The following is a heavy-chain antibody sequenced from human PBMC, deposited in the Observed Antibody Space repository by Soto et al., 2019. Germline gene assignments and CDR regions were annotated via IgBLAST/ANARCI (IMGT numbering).Heavy chain of an antibody. Sequence: GGSLRLSCVASGFTFDTYGIHWVRQAPGKGLQWVALISYEGSNTYYADSVRGRFTISRDNSKNTLYPQMNTLRPEDTGLYYCARVTPGNNLYYFSGLDFWGQGTSVTVSS. CDR1: GFTFDTYG. CDR3: ARVTPGNNLYYFSGLDF. D-gene: IGHD1-1*01. V-gene: IGHV3-30-3*01. J-gene: IGHJ6*02. CDR2: ISYEGSNT.